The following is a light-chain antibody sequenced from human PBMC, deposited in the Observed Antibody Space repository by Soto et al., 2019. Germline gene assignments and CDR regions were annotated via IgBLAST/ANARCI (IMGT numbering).Light chain of an antibody. CDR2: EVT. CDR1: SSDIGRYNY. J-gene: IGLJ2*01. CDR3: SSYARSSTLV. Sequence: QSVLTQPASVSGSPGQSITVSCTGTSSDIGRYNYVSWYQQYPGQAPKLVIYEVTHRPSGISNRFSASKSGNTASLTISGLQADDEADYYCSSYARSSTLVFGGGTQLTVL. V-gene: IGLV2-14*01.